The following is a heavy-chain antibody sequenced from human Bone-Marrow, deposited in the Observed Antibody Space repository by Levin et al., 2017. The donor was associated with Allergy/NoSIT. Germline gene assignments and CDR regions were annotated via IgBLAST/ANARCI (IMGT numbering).Heavy chain of an antibody. D-gene: IGHD6-13*01. J-gene: IGHJ4*02. CDR1: GYIFTDYY. CDR3: STYGGSSTWYGRY. CDR2: INPNTGDT. V-gene: IGHV1-2*02. Sequence: ASVKVSCKASGYIFTDYYMHWVRQVPGQGLDWMGWINPNTGDTKYAQNFQGRVTMTSDRSTNTVDMELSRLTSDDTAVYYCSTYGGSSTWYGRYWGQGTLVIVSS.